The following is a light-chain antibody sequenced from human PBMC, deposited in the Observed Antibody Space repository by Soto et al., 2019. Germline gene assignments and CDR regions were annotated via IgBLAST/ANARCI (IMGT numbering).Light chain of an antibody. CDR3: QHGYVAPYS. CDR1: QDINVY. V-gene: IGKV1-39*01. J-gene: IGKJ2*03. Sequence: DTPMTQTPSTVSASIGDTVTITCRASQDINVYLNWYQQKPGEVPKLLIYAASTLHSGVPSRFTGSGSETDFTLTIRSLQPEDFATYYCQHGYVAPYSFGQGTKVDIK. CDR2: AAS.